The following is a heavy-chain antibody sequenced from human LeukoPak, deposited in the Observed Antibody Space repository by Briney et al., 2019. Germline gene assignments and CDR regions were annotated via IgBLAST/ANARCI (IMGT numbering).Heavy chain of an antibody. Sequence: GSLRLSCAASGFTFSSYSMNWVRQAPGKGLEWVSSISSSSSYIYYADSVKGRFTISRDNAKNSLYLQMNSLRAEDTAVYYCARDLIAVAGTGCDYWGQGTVVTVSS. V-gene: IGHV3-21*01. CDR3: ARDLIAVAGTGCDY. D-gene: IGHD6-19*01. CDR1: GFTFSSYS. J-gene: IGHJ4*02. CDR2: ISSSSSYI.